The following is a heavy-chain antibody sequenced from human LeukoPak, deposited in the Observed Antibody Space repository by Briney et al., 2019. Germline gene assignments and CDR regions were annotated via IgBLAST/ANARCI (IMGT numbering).Heavy chain of an antibody. CDR2: INPSGGST. Sequence: ASVKVSCKASGYTFTSYYMHWVRQAPGQGLEWMGIINPSGGSTSYAQKFQGRVTMTRDTSTSTVYMELSSLRSEDTAVYYCARAPSKGSSAPRGYYYYYYGMDVWGQGTTVTVSS. V-gene: IGHV1-46*01. CDR1: GYTFTSYY. CDR3: ARAPSKGSSAPRGYYYYYYGMDV. J-gene: IGHJ6*02. D-gene: IGHD6-19*01.